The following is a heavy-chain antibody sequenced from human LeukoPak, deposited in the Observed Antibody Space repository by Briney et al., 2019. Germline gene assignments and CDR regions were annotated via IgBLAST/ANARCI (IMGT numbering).Heavy chain of an antibody. Sequence: GASVKVSCKASGYTFTNYDINWVRQATGQGLEWMGWMNPNSGNTGYAQKFQGRVTMTRDMSTSTVYMELSSLRSEDTAVYYCARGRFLEWLRGHNWFDPWGQGTLVTVSS. D-gene: IGHD3-3*01. CDR3: ARGRFLEWLRGHNWFDP. CDR2: MNPNSGNT. CDR1: GYTFTNYD. J-gene: IGHJ5*02. V-gene: IGHV1-8*02.